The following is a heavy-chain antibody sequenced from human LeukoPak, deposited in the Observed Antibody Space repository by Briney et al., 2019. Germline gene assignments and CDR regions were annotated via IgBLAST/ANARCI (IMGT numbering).Heavy chain of an antibody. CDR1: GFTFSNFA. J-gene: IGHJ5*02. CDR2: ITGYGAT. CDR3: AKGAAAGKVDWLDP. D-gene: IGHD6-13*01. V-gene: IGHV3-23*01. Sequence: SGGSLRLSCAASGFTFSNFAMMWVRQAPGTGLQWVSTITGYGATFYADSVRGRFTIFRDTSMNTLFLQMNSLGAEDTAVYYCAKGAAAGKVDWLDPWGQGTLVTVSS.